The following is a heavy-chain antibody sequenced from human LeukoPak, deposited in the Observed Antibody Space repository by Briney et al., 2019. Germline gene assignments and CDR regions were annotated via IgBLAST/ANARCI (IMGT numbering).Heavy chain of an antibody. J-gene: IGHJ4*02. D-gene: IGHD6-13*01. CDR1: GGSISGSY. CDR2: IYYTGST. Sequence: SETLSLTCTVSGGSISGSYWSWIRQPPGKGLEWIGYIYYTGSTNYNPSLKSRVTISVDTSKNQFSLKLSSVTAADTAVYYCARHVPSSIAAAGAYYFDYWGQGNLVTVSS. V-gene: IGHV4-59*08. CDR3: ARHVPSSIAAAGAYYFDY.